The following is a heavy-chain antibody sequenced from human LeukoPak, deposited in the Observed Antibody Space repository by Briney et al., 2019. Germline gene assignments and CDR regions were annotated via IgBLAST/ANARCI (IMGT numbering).Heavy chain of an antibody. D-gene: IGHD3-3*01. J-gene: IGHJ6*03. V-gene: IGHV1-8*03. CDR1: GYTFTSYD. CDR2: MNPNSGNT. CDR3: ARGRIFRFLYYYYMDV. Sequence: ASVKVSCKASGYTFTSYDINWVRQATGQGLEWMGWMNPNSGNTGYAQKFQGRVTITRNTSISTAYMELSSLRSEDTAVYYCARGRIFRFLYYYYMDVWGKGTTVTISS.